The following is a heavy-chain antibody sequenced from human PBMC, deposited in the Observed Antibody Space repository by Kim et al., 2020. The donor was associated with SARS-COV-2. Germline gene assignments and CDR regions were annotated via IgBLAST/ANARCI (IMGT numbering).Heavy chain of an antibody. CDR1: GFPFSDYY. CDR2: IRNKAKSYTT. CDR3: ARDVGGAGDY. D-gene: IGHD3-16*01. V-gene: IGHV3-72*01. Sequence: GGSLRLSCAASGFPFSDYYMDWVRQAPGKGLERFRHIRNKAKSYTTEYAASVKGRFTISRDDSKNSLYLQMNSLKTEDTAAYYCARDVGGAGDYWGQGTLVTVSS. J-gene: IGHJ4*02.